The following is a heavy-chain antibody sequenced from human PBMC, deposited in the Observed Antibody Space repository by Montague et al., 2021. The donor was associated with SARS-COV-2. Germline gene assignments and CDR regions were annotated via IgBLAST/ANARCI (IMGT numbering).Heavy chain of an antibody. D-gene: IGHD2/OR15-2a*01. CDR2: ISYDGSNK. V-gene: IGHV3-30-3*01. CDR3: AREQPLYGAFDI. Sequence: SLRLSCAASGFTFSSYAMHWVRQAPGKGLEWVAVISYDGSNKYYADSVKGRFTISRDNSKNTLYLQMNSLRAEDTAVYYCAREQPLYGAFDIWGQGTMVTVSS. CDR1: GFTFSSYA. J-gene: IGHJ3*02.